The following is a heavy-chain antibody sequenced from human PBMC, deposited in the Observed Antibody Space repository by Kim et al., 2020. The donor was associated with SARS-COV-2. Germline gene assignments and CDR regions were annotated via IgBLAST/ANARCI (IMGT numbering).Heavy chain of an antibody. CDR3: ARDSSGSYSFYFDY. J-gene: IGHJ4*02. D-gene: IGHD1-26*01. CDR1: GFTFSSYA. V-gene: IGHV3-30*04. Sequence: GGSLRLSCAASGFTFSSYAMHWVRQAPGKGLEWVAVISYDGSNKYYADSVKGRFTISSDNSKNTLYLQMNSLRAEDTAVYYCARDSSGSYSFYFDYWGQGTLVTVSS. CDR2: ISYDGSNK.